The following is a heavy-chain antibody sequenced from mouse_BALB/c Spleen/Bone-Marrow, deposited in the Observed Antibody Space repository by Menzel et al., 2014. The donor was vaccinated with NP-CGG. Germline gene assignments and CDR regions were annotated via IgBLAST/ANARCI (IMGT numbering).Heavy chain of an antibody. CDR3: ARSIEYRPLTY. V-gene: IGHV1-39*01. D-gene: IGHD2-14*01. J-gene: IGHJ3*01. Sequence: EVRLVESGPELEKPGASVKISCKASGYSFTGYNMNWVKQTNGKSLEWIGNIDPYYGGISYNQKFKDKATLTVDKSPSTAYMQLKSLTSEDSAVYYCARSIEYRPLTYWGQGTLVTVSA. CDR2: IDPYYGGI. CDR1: GYSFTGYN.